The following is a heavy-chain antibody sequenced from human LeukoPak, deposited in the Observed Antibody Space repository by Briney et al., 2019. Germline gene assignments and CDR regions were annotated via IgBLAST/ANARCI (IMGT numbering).Heavy chain of an antibody. Sequence: GGSLRLSCEASGFTFSSYSMNWVRQAPGKGLEWVSSISSSSGYIYYADSVKGRFTISRDNAKNSLYLQMNSLRAEDTAVYYCARGYSSSWDQRSHYYFDYWGQGTLVTVSS. CDR3: ARGYSSSWDQRSHYYFDY. V-gene: IGHV3-21*01. CDR2: ISSSSGYI. D-gene: IGHD6-13*01. J-gene: IGHJ4*02. CDR1: GFTFSSYS.